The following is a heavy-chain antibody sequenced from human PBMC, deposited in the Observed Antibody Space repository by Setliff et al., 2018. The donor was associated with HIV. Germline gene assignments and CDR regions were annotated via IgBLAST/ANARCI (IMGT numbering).Heavy chain of an antibody. CDR1: GDSISSVSYS. CDR2: MYSGGNT. V-gene: IGHV4-39*01. D-gene: IGHD6-19*01. Sequence: SETLSLTCTVSGDSISSVSYSWGWIRQPPGKGLEWLGYMYSGGNTYYNPSRKSRVTMSVDSSKNQFSLKVNSVTAADTAVYYCARLRPSVADRSYFGHWGQGALVTVSS. CDR3: ARLRPSVADRSYFGH. J-gene: IGHJ4*02.